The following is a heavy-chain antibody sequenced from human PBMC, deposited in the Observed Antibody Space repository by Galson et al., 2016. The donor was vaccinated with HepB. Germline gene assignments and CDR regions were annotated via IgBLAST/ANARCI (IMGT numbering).Heavy chain of an antibody. J-gene: IGHJ4*02. CDR2: INPNSGGT. Sequence: SVKVSCKASGYTFTGYYVHWVRQAPGQGLEWMGWINPNSGGTHYAKNFQGRVTLTRDTSLSTAYMELNRLRSDDTAVYFCARRREGRIIGTTYYHKNYSFDYWGQGTLATVSS. CDR1: GYTFTGYY. CDR3: ARRREGRIIGTTYYHKNYSFDY. V-gene: IGHV1-2*02. D-gene: IGHD2/OR15-2a*01.